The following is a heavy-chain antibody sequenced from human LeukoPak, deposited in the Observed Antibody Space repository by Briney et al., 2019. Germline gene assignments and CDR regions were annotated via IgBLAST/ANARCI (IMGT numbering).Heavy chain of an antibody. Sequence: SSETLSLTCTVSSACISSSPYFWGWIRQSPGKGLEWIGSISYSGTTYYNPSLKSRVTISVDTSKNHFSLKLSSVTAADTAVYYCAANSADYNTLGSSYKVWGQGTLVTVSS. CDR3: AANSADYNTLGSSYKV. V-gene: IGHV4-39*02. D-gene: IGHD3-10*01. J-gene: IGHJ4*02. CDR1: SACISSSPYF. CDR2: ISYSGTT.